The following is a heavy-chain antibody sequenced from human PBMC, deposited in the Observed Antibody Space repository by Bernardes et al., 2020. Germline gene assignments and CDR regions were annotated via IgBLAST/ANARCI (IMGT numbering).Heavy chain of an antibody. Sequence: VGSLSLSCAASGFTYSSYGMHWVRQAPGKGLEWVAVISYDGSNKYYADSVKGRFTISRDNSKNTLYLQMNSLRAEDTAVYYCAKDLFGEDTRYYDFWSGPFDYWGQGTLVTVSS. CDR1: GFTYSSYG. CDR2: ISYDGSNK. CDR3: AKDLFGEDTRYYDFWSGPFDY. J-gene: IGHJ4*02. V-gene: IGHV3-30*18. D-gene: IGHD3-3*01.